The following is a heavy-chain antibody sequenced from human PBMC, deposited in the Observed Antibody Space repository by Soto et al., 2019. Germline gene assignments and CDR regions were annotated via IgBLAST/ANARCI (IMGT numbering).Heavy chain of an antibody. CDR2: IYWDEDK. CDR1: GFSLTTSGVG. V-gene: IGHV2-5*02. D-gene: IGHD3-3*01. CDR3: AHRVLRTVFGLVTTTAIYFDF. Sequence: QITLKESGPTVVKPTETLTLTCTFSGFSLTTSGVGVGWVRQSPGKAPEWLALIYWDEDKRYSTSLTSRLTITKDTSKNKVVLTMANVDPADTATYYCAHRVLRTVFGLVTTTAIYFDFWGQGTPVVVSS. J-gene: IGHJ4*02.